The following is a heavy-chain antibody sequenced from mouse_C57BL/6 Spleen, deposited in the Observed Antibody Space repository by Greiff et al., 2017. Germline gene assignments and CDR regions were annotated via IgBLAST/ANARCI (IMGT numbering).Heavy chain of an antibody. CDR1: GYTFTDYA. V-gene: IGHV1-67*01. CDR2: ISTYYGDA. Sequence: QVQLQQSGPELVRPGVSVKISCKGSGYTFTDYAMHWVKQSHAKSLEWIGVISTYYGDASYNQKFKDKATMTVDKSSSTAYMQLSSLTSEDSAVYYCVSYDGYYGYFDVWGTGTTVTVSS. J-gene: IGHJ1*03. D-gene: IGHD2-3*01. CDR3: VSYDGYYGYFDV.